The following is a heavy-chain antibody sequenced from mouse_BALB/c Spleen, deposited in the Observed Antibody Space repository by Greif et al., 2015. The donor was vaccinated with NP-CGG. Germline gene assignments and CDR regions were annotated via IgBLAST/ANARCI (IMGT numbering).Heavy chain of an antibody. J-gene: IGHJ2*01. CDR1: GYTFTSYW. CDR3: ARYYYCYGYFDY. V-gene: IGHV1S41*01. D-gene: IGHD1-2*01. Sequence: DLVKPGASVKLSCKASGYTFTSYWINWIKQRPGQGLEWIGRIAPGSGSTYYNEMFKGKATLTVDTSSSTAYIQLSSLSSEDSAVYFCARYYYCYGYFDYWGQGTTLTVSS. CDR2: IAPGSGST.